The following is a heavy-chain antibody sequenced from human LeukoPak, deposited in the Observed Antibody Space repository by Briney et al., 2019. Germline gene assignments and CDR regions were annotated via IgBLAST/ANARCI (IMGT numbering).Heavy chain of an antibody. CDR3: AKLLHDSSGYYFDY. CDR2: INPNSGGT. CDR1: GYTFTGYY. D-gene: IGHD3-22*01. J-gene: IGHJ4*02. Sequence: GASVTVSCKASGYTFTGYYMHWMRQASGQGLEWMGWINPNSGGTNFAQKFQGRVTMTRDTSISTAYMELSRLRSDDTAVYYCAKLLHDSSGYYFDYWGQGTLVTVSS. V-gene: IGHV1-2*02.